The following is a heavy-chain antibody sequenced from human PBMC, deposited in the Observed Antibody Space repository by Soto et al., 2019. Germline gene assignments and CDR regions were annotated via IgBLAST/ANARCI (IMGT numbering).Heavy chain of an antibody. J-gene: IGHJ6*02. CDR1: GFTFSSYG. D-gene: IGHD3-3*01. CDR3: ARDMLVDDFWSGYYYYGMDV. V-gene: IGHV3-33*01. CDR2: IWYDGSNK. Sequence: GGSLRLSCAASGFTFSSYGMHWFRQAPGKGLEWVAVIWYDGSNKYYADSVKGRFTISRDNSKNTLYLQMNSLRAEDTAVYYCARDMLVDDFWSGYYYYGMDVWGQGTTVTVSS.